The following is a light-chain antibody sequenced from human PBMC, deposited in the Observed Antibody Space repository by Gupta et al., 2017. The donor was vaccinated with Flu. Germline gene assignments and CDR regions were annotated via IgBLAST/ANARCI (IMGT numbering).Light chain of an antibody. CDR3: QVWDRNSGQHV. Sequence: GQTTRITGGGTKIGSRSVHWYQQRPGQAPVLLVYDDSDRRSGIPERISGSKYGNTATLIISRVEAGDEAGYYCQVWDRNSGQHVFGGGTKLTVL. V-gene: IGLV3-21*02. J-gene: IGLJ3*02. CDR2: DDS. CDR1: KIGSRS.